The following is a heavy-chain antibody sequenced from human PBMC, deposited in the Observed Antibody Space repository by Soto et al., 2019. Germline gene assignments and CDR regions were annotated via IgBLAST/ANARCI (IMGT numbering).Heavy chain of an antibody. CDR2: ISTSGGNT. V-gene: IGHV3-23*01. D-gene: IGHD3-3*01. CDR3: AKRPIFGVVIITIYNGMDV. CDR1: GFTFSSYA. J-gene: IGHJ6*02. Sequence: EVQLLESGGGLVQPGGSLRLSCVASGFTFSSYAMNWVRQAPGKGLEWVSAISTSGGNTYYADSVKGRFTISRDNSKNTLYLQMNSLRAEDTAVYYCAKRPIFGVVIITIYNGMDVWGQGTTGTVSS.